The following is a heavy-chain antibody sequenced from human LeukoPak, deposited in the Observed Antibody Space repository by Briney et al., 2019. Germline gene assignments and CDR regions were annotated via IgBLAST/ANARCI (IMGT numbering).Heavy chain of an antibody. D-gene: IGHD3-3*01. V-gene: IGHV1-2*04. Sequence: ASVKVSCKASGYTFTGYYMHWVRQAPGQGLEWMGWINPNSGGTNYAQKFQGWVTMTRDTSISTAYMELSRLRSDDTAVYYCARGGGITIFGVVIQYYYGMDVWGQGTTVTVSS. J-gene: IGHJ6*02. CDR3: ARGGGITIFGVVIQYYYGMDV. CDR2: INPNSGGT. CDR1: GYTFTGYY.